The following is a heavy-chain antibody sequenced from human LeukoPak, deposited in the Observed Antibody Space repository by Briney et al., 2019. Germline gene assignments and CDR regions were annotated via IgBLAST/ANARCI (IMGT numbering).Heavy chain of an antibody. CDR1: GFTFSSYS. CDR2: ISSSSSYI. Sequence: GGSLRLSCAASGFTFSSYSMNWVRQAPGKGLEWVSSISSSSSYIYYADSVKGRFTISRDNAKNSLYLQMNSLRAEDTAVYYCARWVTVAGTKDAFDIWGQGTMVTVSS. V-gene: IGHV3-21*01. CDR3: ARWVTVAGTKDAFDI. J-gene: IGHJ3*02. D-gene: IGHD6-19*01.